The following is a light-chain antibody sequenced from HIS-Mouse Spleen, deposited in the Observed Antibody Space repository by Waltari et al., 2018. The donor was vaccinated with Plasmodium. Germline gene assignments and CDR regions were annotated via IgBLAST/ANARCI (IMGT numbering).Light chain of an antibody. V-gene: IGLV2-14*03. J-gene: IGLJ2*01. CDR1: RLDVGGYNY. CDR2: DVS. Sequence: QSALTQPASVSGSPGQSITIPCTGPRLDVGGYNYVSWYQQHPGKAPKLSIYDVSNRPSGVSNRFSGSKSGNTASLTISGLQAEDEADYYCSSYTSSSTHVVFGGGTKLTVL. CDR3: SSYTSSSTHVV.